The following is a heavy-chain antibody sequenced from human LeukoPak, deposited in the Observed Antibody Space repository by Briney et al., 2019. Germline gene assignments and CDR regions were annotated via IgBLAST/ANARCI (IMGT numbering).Heavy chain of an antibody. D-gene: IGHD2-2*02. J-gene: IGHJ6*02. Sequence: ASVKVSCKASGGTFGSYAISWVRQAPGQGLEWMGGIIPIFGTANYAQKFQGRVTITADESTSTAYMELSSLRSEDTAVYYCARDYCSSTSCYTSGYYYYGMDVWGQGTTVTVSS. V-gene: IGHV1-69*13. CDR1: GGTFGSYA. CDR2: IIPIFGTA. CDR3: ARDYCSSTSCYTSGYYYYGMDV.